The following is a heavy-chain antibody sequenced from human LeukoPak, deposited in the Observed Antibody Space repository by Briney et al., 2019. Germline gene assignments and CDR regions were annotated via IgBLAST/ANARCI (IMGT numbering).Heavy chain of an antibody. CDR2: INHSGST. Sequence: SETLSLTCAVYGGSFSGYYWSWIRQPPGKGLEWIGEINHSGSTNYNPSLKSRVTISVDPSKNQFSLKLSSVTAADTAVYYCARVLRRYYYYYMDVWGKGTTVTVSS. CDR1: GGSFSGYY. V-gene: IGHV4-34*01. CDR3: ARVLRRYYYYYMDV. J-gene: IGHJ6*03.